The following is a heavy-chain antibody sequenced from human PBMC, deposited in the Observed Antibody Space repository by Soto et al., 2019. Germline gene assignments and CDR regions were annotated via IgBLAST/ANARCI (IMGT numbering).Heavy chain of an antibody. Sequence: QVQLQESGPGLVKPSETLSLTCTVSGGSISSYYWSWIRQPPGKGLEWIGYIYYSGSTNYNPSLKSRVTISVDTSKHQFSLKLSSVTAADTAVYYCARGLYSSSWGNWFDPWGQGTLVTVSS. CDR3: ARGLYSSSWGNWFDP. D-gene: IGHD6-13*01. CDR2: IYYSGST. J-gene: IGHJ5*02. CDR1: GGSISSYY. V-gene: IGHV4-59*01.